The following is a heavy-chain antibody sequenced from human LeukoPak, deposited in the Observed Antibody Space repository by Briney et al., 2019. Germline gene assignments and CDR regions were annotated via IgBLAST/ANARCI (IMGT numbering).Heavy chain of an antibody. CDR1: GASISDYY. Sequence: SETLSLTCTVSGASISDYYWSWVRQPPGKGLEWIGHVHVSGSISYNPSLESRVSVSIDTSKNQFSLRLNSVTAADAALYYCARHGIVGATNYYYGMDVWGQGTTVTVSS. CDR2: VHVSGSI. D-gene: IGHD1-26*01. J-gene: IGHJ6*02. CDR3: ARHGIVGATNYYYGMDV. V-gene: IGHV4-4*07.